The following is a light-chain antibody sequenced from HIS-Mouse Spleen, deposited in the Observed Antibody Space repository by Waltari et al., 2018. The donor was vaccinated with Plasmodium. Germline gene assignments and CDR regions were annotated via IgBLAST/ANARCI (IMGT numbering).Light chain of an antibody. V-gene: IGLV3-10*01. CDR1: ALPKKY. J-gene: IGLJ3*02. CDR2: EDS. Sequence: SYNLHQPPPVSVSPGQPARTPCPGNALPKKYAYWYQQKSGQAPVLVIYEDSKRPPGIPERFSGSSSGTMATLTISGAQVEDEADYYCYSTDSSGNHRVFGGGTKLTVL. CDR3: YSTDSSGNHRV.